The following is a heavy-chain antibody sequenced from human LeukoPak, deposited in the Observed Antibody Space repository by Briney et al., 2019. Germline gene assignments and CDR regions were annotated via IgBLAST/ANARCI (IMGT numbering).Heavy chain of an antibody. Sequence: GGSLRLSCAASGFTVSSNYMSWVRQAPGKGLEWVSAISGSGGSTYYADSVKGRFTISRDNSKNTLYLQMNNLGAEDTALYYCAKVITAGWQKDDLDIWGRGTMVTVSS. CDR1: GFTVSSNY. V-gene: IGHV3-23*01. J-gene: IGHJ3*02. D-gene: IGHD5-18*01. CDR2: ISGSGGST. CDR3: AKVITAGWQKDDLDI.